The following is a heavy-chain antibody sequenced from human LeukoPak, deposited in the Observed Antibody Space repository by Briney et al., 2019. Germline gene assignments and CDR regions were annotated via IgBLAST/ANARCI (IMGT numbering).Heavy chain of an antibody. CDR3: ARGDNYYGSGSYWYYGMDV. Sequence: GGSLRLSCAASGFTFSSYSMNWVRQAPGKGLEWVSSISSSSSYIYYADSVKGRFTISRDNAKNSLYLQMNSLRAEDTAVYYCARGDNYYGSGSYWYYGMDVWGQGTTVTVSS. D-gene: IGHD3-10*01. CDR2: ISSSSSYI. V-gene: IGHV3-21*01. CDR1: GFTFSSYS. J-gene: IGHJ6*02.